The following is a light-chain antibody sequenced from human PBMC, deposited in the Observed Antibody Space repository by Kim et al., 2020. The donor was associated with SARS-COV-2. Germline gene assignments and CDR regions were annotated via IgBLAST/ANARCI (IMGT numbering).Light chain of an antibody. Sequence: SPGETATISCMTSQTLSSNYLAWYQQKPGQAPRLLIYGASSRATGIPDRFSGSGSETDFTLTISRLDPEDFAMYYCQQYGTSPLTFGGGTKVDIK. J-gene: IGKJ4*01. CDR2: GAS. V-gene: IGKV3-20*01. CDR3: QQYGTSPLT. CDR1: QTLSSNY.